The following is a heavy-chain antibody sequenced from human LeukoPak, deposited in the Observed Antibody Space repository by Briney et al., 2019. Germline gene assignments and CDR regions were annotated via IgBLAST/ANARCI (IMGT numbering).Heavy chain of an antibody. CDR1: GFTFSSYS. D-gene: IGHD6-19*01. Sequence: PGGSLRLSCAASGFTFSSYSMNWVRQAPGKGLEWVSVIYSGGSTYYADSVKGRFTVSRDNSKNTLYLQMNSLRAEDTAVYYCARDSSSGWYHDSWGQGTLVTVSS. V-gene: IGHV3-53*01. CDR3: ARDSSSGWYHDS. CDR2: IYSGGST. J-gene: IGHJ4*02.